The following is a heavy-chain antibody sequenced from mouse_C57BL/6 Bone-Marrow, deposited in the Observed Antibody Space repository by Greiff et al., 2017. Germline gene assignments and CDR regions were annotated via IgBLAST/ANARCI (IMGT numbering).Heavy chain of an antibody. Sequence: EVKVVESGGDLVKPGGSLKLSCAASGFTFSSYGMSWVRQTPDKRLEWVATISSGGSSTYYPDSVKGRFTISRDNAKNTLYLQMSSLKSEDTAMYYCASPASETAMDYWGQGTSVTVSS. J-gene: IGHJ4*01. CDR1: GFTFSSYG. CDR3: ASPASETAMDY. CDR2: ISSGGSST. D-gene: IGHD3-2*02. V-gene: IGHV5-6*01.